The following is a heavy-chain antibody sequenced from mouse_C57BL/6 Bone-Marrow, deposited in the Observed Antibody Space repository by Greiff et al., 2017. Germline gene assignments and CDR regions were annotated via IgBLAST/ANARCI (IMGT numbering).Heavy chain of an antibody. Sequence: EVKLMESGPGLVKPSQSLSLTCSVTGYSITSGYYWNWIRQFPGNKLEWMGYISYDGSNNYNPSLKNRISITRDTSKNQFFLKLNSVTTEDTATYYCARIYYYENWGQGTTLTVSS. D-gene: IGHD1-1*01. J-gene: IGHJ2*01. CDR1: GYSITSGYY. V-gene: IGHV3-6*01. CDR3: ARIYYYEN. CDR2: ISYDGSN.